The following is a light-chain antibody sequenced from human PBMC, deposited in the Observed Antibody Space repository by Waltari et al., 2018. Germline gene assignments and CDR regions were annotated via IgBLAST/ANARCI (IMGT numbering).Light chain of an antibody. CDR2: KAS. CDR1: QSISSW. Sequence: DIQMTQSPSTLSASVGDRVTITCRASQSISSWLAWYQQKPGKAPKLLIYKASSLESGVPSRYSGSGSGTEFTLTISSLQPDDFATYYCQQYNSYPYTFGQGTKLEIK. CDR3: QQYNSYPYT. J-gene: IGKJ2*01. V-gene: IGKV1-5*03.